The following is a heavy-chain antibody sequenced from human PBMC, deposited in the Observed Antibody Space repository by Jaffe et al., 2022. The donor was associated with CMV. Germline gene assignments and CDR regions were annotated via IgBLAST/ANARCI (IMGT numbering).Heavy chain of an antibody. D-gene: IGHD3-22*01. CDR2: IRSKAYGGTT. Sequence: EVQLVESGGGLVQPGRSLRLSCTASGFTFGDYAMSWVRQAPGKGLEWVGFIRSKAYGGTTEYAASVKGRFTISRDDSKSIAYLQMNSLKTEDTAVYYCTSTSYYYDSSGYYYDLWYFDYWGQGTLVTVSS. V-gene: IGHV3-49*04. J-gene: IGHJ4*02. CDR3: TSTSYYYDSSGYYYDLWYFDY. CDR1: GFTFGDYA.